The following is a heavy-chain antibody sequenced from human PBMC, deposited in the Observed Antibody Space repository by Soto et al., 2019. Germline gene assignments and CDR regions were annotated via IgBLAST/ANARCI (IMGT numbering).Heavy chain of an antibody. J-gene: IGHJ4*02. D-gene: IGHD3-9*01. CDR1: GFSFSTYA. CDR2: ISYDGDHK. CDR3: ARDPAPQDNDKVTVYFHFHY. V-gene: IGHV3-30-3*01. Sequence: QVQLVESGRGVVQPGRSLRLSCAASGFSFSTYAMHWVRQTPGKGLEWVAVISYDGDHKYYTDSVKGRFTISRDNSKNTLNLLMNSLKSEDTHIYSCARDPAPQDNDKVTVYFHFHYWGQGTLVTVSS.